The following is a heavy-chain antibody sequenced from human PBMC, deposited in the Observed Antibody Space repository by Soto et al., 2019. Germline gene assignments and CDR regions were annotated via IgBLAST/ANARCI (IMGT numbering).Heavy chain of an antibody. CDR1: GHTLSELS. CDR3: ATGTIAVGGPFDY. V-gene: IGHV1-24*01. Sequence: GASVKVSCKVSGHTLSELSMHWVRQAPGKGLEWMGGFDPEDGERLYAQKLQGRVTVTEDTSTDTVHMELRSLRSEDTAVYYCATGTIAVGGPFDYWGQGTLVTVSS. J-gene: IGHJ4*02. D-gene: IGHD6-13*01. CDR2: FDPEDGER.